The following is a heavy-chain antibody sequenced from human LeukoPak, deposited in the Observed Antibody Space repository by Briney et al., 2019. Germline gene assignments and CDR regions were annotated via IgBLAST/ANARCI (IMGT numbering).Heavy chain of an antibody. Sequence: SVNVSCKASGGSFSRYAISWVRQAPGQGLEWMGGIIPMFGTANYAQKFQGRVTITADESTRTAYMELRTLRSEDTAIYYCARGSGETGGYYYVYWGRGTPVTVSS. CDR1: GGSFSRYA. CDR2: IIPMFGTA. J-gene: IGHJ4*02. V-gene: IGHV1-69*13. CDR3: ARGSGETGGYYYVY. D-gene: IGHD3-22*01.